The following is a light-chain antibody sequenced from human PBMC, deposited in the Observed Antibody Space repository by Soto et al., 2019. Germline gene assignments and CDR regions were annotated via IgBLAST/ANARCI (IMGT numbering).Light chain of an antibody. CDR3: QQYNDWPHQDT. J-gene: IGKJ2*01. V-gene: IGKV3-15*01. CDR1: QSVSSN. Sequence: EIVMTQSPATLSVSPGERATLSCRASQSVSSNLAWYQQKPGQAPRLLIYGASTRATGIPARFSGSGSGTEFPLTISSLQSEDFAVYYCQQYNDWPHQDTFGQGTKLEIK. CDR2: GAS.